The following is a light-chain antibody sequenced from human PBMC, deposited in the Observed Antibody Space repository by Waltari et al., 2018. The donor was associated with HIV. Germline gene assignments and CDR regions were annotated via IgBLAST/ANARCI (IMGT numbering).Light chain of an antibody. CDR3: QKYNSAPHA. J-gene: IGKJ1*01. V-gene: IGKV1-27*01. Sequence: IRLTQSPSSLSASVGDRITITCWASQHIGSSLAWYKKMPGPVPKLVIFRDSSLQLGVSSRFSGSGSGTYFTLTLSSLQPEDAATYFCQKYNSAPHAFGQGTRVEI. CDR1: QHIGSS. CDR2: RDS.